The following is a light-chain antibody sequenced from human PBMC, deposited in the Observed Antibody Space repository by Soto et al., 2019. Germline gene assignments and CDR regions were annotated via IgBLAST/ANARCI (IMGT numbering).Light chain of an antibody. CDR1: SSDVGDYNS. Sequence: QSALTQPPSASGSPGQSVTISCTGSSSDVGDYNSVSWYQQHPGKAPKLMIFEVNKRPSGVPDRFSGSKSGYTASLTVSGLQAEDEGDYYCSSYTGSKNDVFGTGTKLTVL. V-gene: IGLV2-8*01. J-gene: IGLJ1*01. CDR2: EVN. CDR3: SSYTGSKNDV.